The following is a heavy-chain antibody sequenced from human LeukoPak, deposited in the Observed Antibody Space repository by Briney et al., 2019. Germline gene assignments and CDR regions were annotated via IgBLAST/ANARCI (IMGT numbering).Heavy chain of an antibody. CDR1: GYTFTGYY. CDR2: INPNSGGT. D-gene: IGHD3-22*01. Sequence: GASVKVSCKASGYTFTGYYMHWVRQAPGQGLEWMGWINPNSGGTNYAQKFQGRVTMTRDTSISTAYMELSRLRSDDTAVYSCATEPIDDSSGYRQPWDAFDIWGQGKMVTVSS. J-gene: IGHJ3*02. CDR3: ATEPIDDSSGYRQPWDAFDI. V-gene: IGHV1-2*02.